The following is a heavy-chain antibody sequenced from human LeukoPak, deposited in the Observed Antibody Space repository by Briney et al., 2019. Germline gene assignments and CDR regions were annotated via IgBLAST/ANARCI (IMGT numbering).Heavy chain of an antibody. V-gene: IGHV1-69*01. D-gene: IGHD4-17*01. CDR1: GGTFSSYA. J-gene: IGHJ6*03. CDR2: IIPIFGTA. Sequence: ASVKVSCKASGGTFSSYAISWVRQAPGQGLEWMGGIIPIFGTANYAQKFQGRVTITADESTSTAYMELSSLRSEDTAVYYCARETTVTTGYYYYMDVWGKRTTVTVSS. CDR3: ARETTVTTGYYYYMDV.